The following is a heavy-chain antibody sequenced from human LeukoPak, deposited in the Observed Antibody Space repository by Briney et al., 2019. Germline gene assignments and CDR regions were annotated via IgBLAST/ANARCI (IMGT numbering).Heavy chain of an antibody. V-gene: IGHV4-59*08. D-gene: IGHD1-14*01. CDR2: MYYCGIT. CDR3: ARYNSLNAFEI. Sequence: SETLSLTCSLPPDSLIIYYSSCIRQTPQEGRECIGYMYYCGITKYRPSLKSRVPISLDTSKKQFSLRLNSVAAADPAVYYCARYNSLNAFEIWGQGTTVTVSS. CDR1: PDSLIIYY. J-gene: IGHJ3*02.